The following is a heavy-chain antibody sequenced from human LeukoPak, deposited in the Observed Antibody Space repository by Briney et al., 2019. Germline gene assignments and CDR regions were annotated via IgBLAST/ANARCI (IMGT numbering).Heavy chain of an antibody. V-gene: IGHV1-2*02. Sequence: GASVKVSCKASGYTFTGYYMHWVRQAPGQGLEWMGWINPNSGGTNYAQKFQGRVTMTRDTSISTAYMELSRLRSDDTAVYYCAAGNQYYDILTGYSPDAFDIWGQGTMVTVSS. J-gene: IGHJ3*02. CDR2: INPNSGGT. CDR3: AAGNQYYDILTGYSPDAFDI. CDR1: GYTFTGYY. D-gene: IGHD3-9*01.